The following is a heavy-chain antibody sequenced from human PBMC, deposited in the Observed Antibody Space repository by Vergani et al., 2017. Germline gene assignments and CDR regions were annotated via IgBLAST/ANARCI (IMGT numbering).Heavy chain of an antibody. J-gene: IGHJ5*02. CDR2: TRPHEDGA. Sequence: QARLEQTGGGAVQPGGSLRLSCEASGFNFRSFGMHWVRQAPGKGLESVTFTRPHEDGAFYSASVRGRFTVSRDNSKNTLYLEMNRLNVDDTAIYYCGKTQGTVVGTWWFDPWGQGTPVTVSS. CDR1: GFNFRSFG. D-gene: IGHD1-7*01. CDR3: GKTQGTVVGTWWFDP. V-gene: IGHV3-30*02.